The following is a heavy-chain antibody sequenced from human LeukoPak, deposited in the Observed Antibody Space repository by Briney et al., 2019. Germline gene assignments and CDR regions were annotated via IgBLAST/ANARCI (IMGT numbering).Heavy chain of an antibody. D-gene: IGHD6-19*01. V-gene: IGHV4-34*01. J-gene: IGHJ4*02. CDR1: GGSFSGYY. Sequence: SETLSLTCAVYGGSFSGYYWSWIRQPPGQGLEWIGEIDHSGSTNYNPSLKSRVTISVDTSKNQFSLKLSSVTAADTAVYYCARPYSVAGLYYFDYWGQGTLVTVSS. CDR2: IDHSGST. CDR3: ARPYSVAGLYYFDY.